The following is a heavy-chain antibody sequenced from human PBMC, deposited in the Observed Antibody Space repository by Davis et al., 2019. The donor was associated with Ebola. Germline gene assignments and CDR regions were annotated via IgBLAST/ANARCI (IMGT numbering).Heavy chain of an antibody. CDR2: IYYSGST. D-gene: IGHD5-12*01. V-gene: IGHV4-39*07. Sequence: MPSETLSLTCTVSGGSISSSSYYWGWIRQPPGKGLEWIGSIYYSGSTYYNPSLKSRVTISVDKSKNQFSLKLSSVTAADTAVYYCASSSGWLRLDYFGYWGQGTLVTVSS. CDR3: ASSSGWLRLDYFGY. J-gene: IGHJ4*02. CDR1: GGSISSSSYY.